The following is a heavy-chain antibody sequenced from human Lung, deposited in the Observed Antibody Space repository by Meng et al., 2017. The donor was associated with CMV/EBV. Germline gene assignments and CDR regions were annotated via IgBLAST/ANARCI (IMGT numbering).Heavy chain of an antibody. D-gene: IGHD3-22*01. V-gene: IGHV3-30*02. Sequence: SCAASGSTFSSYAMHWVRQAPGKGLEWVANIRFDGTNKYHADSVKGRFTISRDNSKNTLYLQINSRRAEDTAVYYCAKRGDSSGTYAMDVWGQGTTVTVSS. CDR3: AKRGDSSGTYAMDV. CDR2: IRFDGTNK. J-gene: IGHJ6*02. CDR1: GSTFSSYA.